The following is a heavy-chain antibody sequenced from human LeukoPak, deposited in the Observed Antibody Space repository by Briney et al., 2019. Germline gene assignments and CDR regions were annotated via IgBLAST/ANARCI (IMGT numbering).Heavy chain of an antibody. V-gene: IGHV3-53*01. Sequence: PGGSLRLSCAASGFTFNTYGMHWVRQAPGKGLEWVSVIYSGGATYYADSVKGRFTISRDNSKNTLYLQMNSLRAEDTAVYYCARESYYDSSGYYPYWGQGTLVTVSS. CDR3: ARESYYDSSGYYPY. CDR2: IYSGGAT. D-gene: IGHD3-22*01. CDR1: GFTFNTYG. J-gene: IGHJ4*02.